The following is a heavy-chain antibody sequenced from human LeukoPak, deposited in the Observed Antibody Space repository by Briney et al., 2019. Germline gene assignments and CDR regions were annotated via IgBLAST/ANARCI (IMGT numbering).Heavy chain of an antibody. V-gene: IGHV3-9*01. D-gene: IGHD6-19*01. J-gene: IGHJ4*02. CDR2: ISWNSGSI. CDR3: AKDIGPLRSNGIDY. Sequence: HPGRSLRLSCAASGFTFDDYAMHWVRQAPGKGLEWVSGISWNSGSIGYADSVKGRFTISRDNAKNSLYLQMNSPRAEDTALYYCAKDIGPLRSNGIDYWGQGTLVTVSS. CDR1: GFTFDDYA.